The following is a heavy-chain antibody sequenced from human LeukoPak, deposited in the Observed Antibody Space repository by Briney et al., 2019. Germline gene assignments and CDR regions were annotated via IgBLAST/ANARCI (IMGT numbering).Heavy chain of an antibody. CDR1: GGSISSGDYY. V-gene: IGHV4-30-4*01. D-gene: IGHD2-2*01. CDR2: IFYSGST. Sequence: SQTLSLTCTVSGGSISSGDYYWSWIRQPPGKGLEWIAYIFYSGSTYYNPSLKSRVTISVDTSKNQFSLKLSSVTAADTAVYYCASTRLVVVPAASYYYGMDVWGKGTTVTVSS. CDR3: ASTRLVVVPAASYYYGMDV. J-gene: IGHJ6*04.